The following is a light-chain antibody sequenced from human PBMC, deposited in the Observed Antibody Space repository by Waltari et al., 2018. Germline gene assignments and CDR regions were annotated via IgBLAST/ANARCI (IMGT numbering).Light chain of an antibody. CDR1: QNISNN. V-gene: IGKV3-11*01. CDR3: QHRYNWPRT. J-gene: IGKJ1*01. CDR2: GAS. Sequence: ILLTQSPVILSVSPGGRATLSCRARQNISNNLAWYQQKPGQAPRHRIHGASNRATGIPARFSGSGSGTDFTLTIASLEPEDLAVYYCQHRYNWPRTFGQGTKVEIK.